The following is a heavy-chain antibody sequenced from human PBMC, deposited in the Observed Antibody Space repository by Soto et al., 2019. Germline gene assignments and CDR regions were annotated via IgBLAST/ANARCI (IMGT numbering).Heavy chain of an antibody. CDR3: ARVGMTLAAAGTGYFDY. CDR1: GGSISSGGYY. V-gene: IGHV4-31*03. J-gene: IGHJ4*02. Sequence: LSLTCTVSGGSISSGGYYWSWIRQHPGKGLEWIGYIYYSGSTYYNPSLKSRVTISVDTSKNQFSLKLSSVTAADTAVYYCARVGMTLAAAGTGYFDYWGQGTLVT. D-gene: IGHD6-13*01. CDR2: IYYSGST.